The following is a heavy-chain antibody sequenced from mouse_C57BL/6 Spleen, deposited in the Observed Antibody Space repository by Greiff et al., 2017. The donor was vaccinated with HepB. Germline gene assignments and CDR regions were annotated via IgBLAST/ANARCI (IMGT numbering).Heavy chain of an antibody. J-gene: IGHJ4*01. CDR2: ISSGGDYI. V-gene: IGHV5-9-1*02. CDR3: TRRRLPHAMDY. D-gene: IGHD1-2*01. Sequence: EVKLMESGEGLVKPGGSLKLSCAASGFTFSSYAMSWVRQTPEKRLEWVAYISSGGDYIYYADTVKGRFTISRDNARNTLYLQMSSLKSEDTAMYYCTRRRLPHAMDYWGQGTSVTVSS. CDR1: GFTFSSYA.